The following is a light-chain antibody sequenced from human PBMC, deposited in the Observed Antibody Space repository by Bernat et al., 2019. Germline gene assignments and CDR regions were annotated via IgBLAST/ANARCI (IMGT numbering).Light chain of an antibody. V-gene: IGKV3-20*01. Sequence: EIVLTQSPATLSLSPGERATLSCRASQSVTNYLAWYQQKPGQAPRLLIYDATSRATGISDTLSGSGSGTDFTLTISRLEPEDVAVYYGQQYRSSPITFGQGTRLEIK. J-gene: IGKJ5*01. CDR2: DAT. CDR3: QQYRSSPIT. CDR1: QSVTNY.